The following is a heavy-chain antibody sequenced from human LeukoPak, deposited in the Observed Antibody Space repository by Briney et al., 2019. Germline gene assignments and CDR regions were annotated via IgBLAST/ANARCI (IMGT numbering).Heavy chain of an antibody. D-gene: IGHD3-10*01. CDR2: ISSSSSYI. CDR3: ARDSDGNFDY. Sequence: GGSLRLSCAASGFTFGSYSMNWVRQAPGKGLEWVSSISSSSSYIYYADSVKGRFTISRDNAKNSLYLQMNSLRAEDTAVYYCARDSDGNFDYWGQGTLVTVSS. CDR1: GFTFGSYS. J-gene: IGHJ4*02. V-gene: IGHV3-21*01.